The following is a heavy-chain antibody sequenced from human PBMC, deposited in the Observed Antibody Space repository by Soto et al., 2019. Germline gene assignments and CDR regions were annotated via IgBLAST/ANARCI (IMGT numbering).Heavy chain of an antibody. J-gene: IGHJ4*02. CDR2: INSDGSTT. CDR3: ARALTYYYDIDY. V-gene: IGHV3-74*01. CDR1: GFTFSNNW. D-gene: IGHD3-22*01. Sequence: GGSLRLSCAASGFTFSNNWMHWVRQAPGKGLVWVSRINSDGSTTNYADSVKGRFIVSRDNAKNMLHLQMNSLRAEYIAVYYCARALTYYYDIDYWGQGTLVTVSS.